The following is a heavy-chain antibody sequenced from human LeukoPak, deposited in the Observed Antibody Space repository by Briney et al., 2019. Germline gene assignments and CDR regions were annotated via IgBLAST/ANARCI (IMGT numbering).Heavy chain of an antibody. CDR2: IYYSGST. D-gene: IGHD6-13*01. CDR1: GGSISSSSYY. V-gene: IGHV4-39*07. CDR3: ARGAAAPPVGWFDP. Sequence: SETLSLTCTVSGGSISSSSYYWGWIRQPPGKGLEWIGSIYYSGSTNYNPSLKSRVTISVDTSKNQFSLKLSSVTAADTAVYYCARGAAAPPVGWFDPWGQGTLVTVSS. J-gene: IGHJ5*02.